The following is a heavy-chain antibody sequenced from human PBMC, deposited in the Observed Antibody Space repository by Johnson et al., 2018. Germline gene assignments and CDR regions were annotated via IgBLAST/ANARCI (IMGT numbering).Heavy chain of an antibody. V-gene: IGHV3-48*04. Sequence: EVQLVESGGGLVQPGGTLRLSCTASGFTFSTYSMNWVRQAPGKGLEWVSYISSSGNTIYYAYSVKGRFTISRENAKNSLYLQMISLRAEDTAVYYCARNRADGGKNYYDYMDVWGKGTTVTVSS. CDR3: ARNRADGGKNYYDYMDV. J-gene: IGHJ6*03. CDR1: GFTFSTYS. D-gene: IGHD4-23*01. CDR2: ISSSGNTI.